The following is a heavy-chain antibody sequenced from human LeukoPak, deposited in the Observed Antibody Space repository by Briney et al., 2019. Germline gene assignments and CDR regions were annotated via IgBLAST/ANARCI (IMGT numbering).Heavy chain of an antibody. Sequence: PSETLSLTCTVSGYSISSGYYWGWIRQPPGKRLEWIGSIYHSGSTYYNPSLKSRVTISVDTSKNQFSLKLSSVTAADTAVYYCARLYSSSWFEGFDYWGQGTLVTVSS. CDR1: GYSISSGYY. D-gene: IGHD6-13*01. CDR3: ARLYSSSWFEGFDY. J-gene: IGHJ4*02. CDR2: IYHSGST. V-gene: IGHV4-38-2*02.